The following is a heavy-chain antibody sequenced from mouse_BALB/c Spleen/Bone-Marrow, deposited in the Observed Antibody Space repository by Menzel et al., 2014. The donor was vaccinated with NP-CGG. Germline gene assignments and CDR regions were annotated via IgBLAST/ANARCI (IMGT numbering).Heavy chain of an antibody. CDR1: GYTFTRYT. CDR2: INPSSAYT. V-gene: IGHV1-4*01. J-gene: IGHJ4*01. D-gene: IGHD1-1*01. Sequence: QVQLQQSGAELARPGASVKMSCQASGYTFTRYTMHWEKQRPGQGLEWIGYINPSSAYTNYNQKFKDKATLTADKSSSTAYMQLSSLTSEDSAVYYCTIRYYAMDYWGQGTSVTASS. CDR3: TIRYYAMDY.